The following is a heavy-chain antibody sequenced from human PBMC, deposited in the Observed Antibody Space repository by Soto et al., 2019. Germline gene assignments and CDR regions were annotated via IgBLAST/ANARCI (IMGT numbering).Heavy chain of an antibody. V-gene: IGHV4-61*01. CDR1: GGSVSSGSYY. Sequence: QVQLQESGPGLVKPSETLSLTCTVSGGSVSSGSYYWSWIRQPPGKGLEWIGYMYNSGSTNYNPSLKSRVIISVDTSKNQFSLKLSSVTAAYTAVYYCARVSSGWYYFDYWGQGTLVTVSS. CDR2: MYNSGST. D-gene: IGHD6-19*01. CDR3: ARVSSGWYYFDY. J-gene: IGHJ4*02.